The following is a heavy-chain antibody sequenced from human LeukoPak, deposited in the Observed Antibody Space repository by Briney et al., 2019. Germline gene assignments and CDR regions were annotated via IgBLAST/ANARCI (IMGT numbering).Heavy chain of an antibody. V-gene: IGHV3-23*01. Sequence: PSETLSLTCTVSGGSISSNSHYWGWIRQTPGKGLEWVSTISRFDDGTYNADSVQGRFTISRDNSKNTLYLRMYSLRAEDTAVYYCANGGGDYKAAYYFDSWGQGTLVTVSS. D-gene: IGHD4-17*01. CDR3: ANGGGDYKAAYYFDS. J-gene: IGHJ4*02. CDR1: GGSISSNSHY. CDR2: ISRFDDGT.